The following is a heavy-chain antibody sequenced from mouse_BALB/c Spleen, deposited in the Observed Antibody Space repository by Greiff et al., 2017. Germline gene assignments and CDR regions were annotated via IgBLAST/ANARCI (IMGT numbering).Heavy chain of an antibody. J-gene: IGHJ4*01. CDR3: AREGNFAMDY. Sequence: VKLQESGPGLVAPSQSLSITCTVSGFSLTSYGVHWVRQPPGKGLEWLGVIWAGGSTNYNSALMSRLSISKDNSKSQVFLKMNSLQTDDTAMYYCAREGNFAMDYWGQGTSVTVSS. CDR2: IWAGGST. V-gene: IGHV2-9*02. D-gene: IGHD2-14*01. CDR1: GFSLTSYG.